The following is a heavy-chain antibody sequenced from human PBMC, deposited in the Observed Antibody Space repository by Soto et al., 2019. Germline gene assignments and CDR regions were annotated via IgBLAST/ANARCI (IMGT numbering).Heavy chain of an antibody. CDR2: IIHILGRP. Sequence: QVQLVQSGAEVQKPGSSVNVSCKASGDTPSTYAISWVRQAPGQGLEWMGGIIHILGRPNYAQRFQGRITISADTSTRTTYMELNSVTSDDTAVFYCAILGLDVDSWGQGTLVIVSS. V-gene: IGHV1-69*14. D-gene: IGHD3-16*01. CDR3: AILGLDVDS. J-gene: IGHJ4*02. CDR1: GDTPSTYA.